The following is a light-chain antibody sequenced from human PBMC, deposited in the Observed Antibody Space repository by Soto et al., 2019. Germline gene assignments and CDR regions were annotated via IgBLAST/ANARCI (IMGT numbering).Light chain of an antibody. CDR1: QSVSSY. CDR2: DAS. V-gene: IGKV3-11*01. Sequence: EILLTQSPATLSLSPGERATLSCRASQSVSSYLAWHQQKPGQAPRLLIYDASNRATGIPARLSGSGYGTEFTITISSMQSEDFAVYYCQQRADWPATFGPGTKVDIK. CDR3: QQRADWPAT. J-gene: IGKJ3*01.